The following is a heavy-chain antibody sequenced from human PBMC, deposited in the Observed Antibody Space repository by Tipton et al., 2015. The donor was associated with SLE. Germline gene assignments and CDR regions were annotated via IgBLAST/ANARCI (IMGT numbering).Heavy chain of an antibody. CDR3: AREHDYGDFFDQ. Sequence: TLSLTCAVTGGSFSGYYCNWIRQAPGKGLGWLWEISHTGSAKYNPSLQSRVTISVDTSKRQFSLKLSSVTAADTAVYYCAREHDYGDFFDQWGQGTLVTVSS. CDR1: GGSFSGYY. CDR2: ISHTGSA. J-gene: IGHJ4*02. V-gene: IGHV4-34*01. D-gene: IGHD4-17*01.